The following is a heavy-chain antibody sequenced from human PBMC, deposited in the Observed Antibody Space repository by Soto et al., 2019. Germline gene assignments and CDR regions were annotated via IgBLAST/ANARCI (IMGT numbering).Heavy chain of an antibody. CDR2: LNPKDSFA. Sequence: VESLKISCQGTGYRFSSSWIGCLLEVPGKVLEWMGMLNPKDSFANYSPSFRGHVTISPDTSVTTAYLKWSSLKASDTAIYYCARHKSGGGSYPFDFWGQGTLVTVSS. CDR1: GYRFSSSW. V-gene: IGHV5-10-1*01. D-gene: IGHD3-10*01. CDR3: ARHKSGGGSYPFDF. J-gene: IGHJ4*02.